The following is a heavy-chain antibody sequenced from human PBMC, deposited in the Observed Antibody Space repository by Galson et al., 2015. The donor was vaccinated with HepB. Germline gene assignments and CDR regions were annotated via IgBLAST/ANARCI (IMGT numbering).Heavy chain of an antibody. CDR1: GFTFSGSA. D-gene: IGHD5-12*01. CDR3: TRMGDFSGYSSK. V-gene: IGHV3-73*01. CDR2: IRSNGNDYAT. J-gene: IGHJ4*02. Sequence: SLRLSCAASGFTFSGSAIRWVRQASGKGPEWVGRIRSNGNDYATSYVESLKGRFTISRDDSRNMAYLHMKSLKTEDTAVYYCTRMGDFSGYSSKWGQGTLVTVSS.